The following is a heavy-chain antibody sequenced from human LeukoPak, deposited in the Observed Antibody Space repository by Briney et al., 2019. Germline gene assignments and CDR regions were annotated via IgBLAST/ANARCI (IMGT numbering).Heavy chain of an antibody. CDR3: ARGYRGYDPNAKLRLGYHYHGMDV. CDR1: GGTFSTYA. CDR2: IIPIFGTP. D-gene: IGHD5-12*01. V-gene: IGHV1-69*13. Sequence: GASVKVSCKASGGTFSTYAISWVRQAPGQGLEWMGGIIPIFGTPNYAQKFQGRVTINADESTSTAYMVLSSLRSEDTAVYYCARGYRGYDPNAKLRLGYHYHGMDVWGQGTTVTVSS. J-gene: IGHJ6*02.